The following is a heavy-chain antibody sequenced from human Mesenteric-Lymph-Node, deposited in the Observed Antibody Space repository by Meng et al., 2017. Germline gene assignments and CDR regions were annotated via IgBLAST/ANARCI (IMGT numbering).Heavy chain of an antibody. J-gene: IGHJ4*02. CDR1: GFTFSDYY. Sequence: GGSLRLSCAASGFTFSDYYMSWIRQAPGKGLEWVAVIWYDGSNKYYADSVKGRFTISRDNSKNTVNLQMNSLRVEDTAVYYCARDLTRGNDAAGYWGQGTLVTVSS. D-gene: IGHD1-1*01. V-gene: IGHV3-33*08. CDR3: ARDLTRGNDAAGY. CDR2: IWYDGSNK.